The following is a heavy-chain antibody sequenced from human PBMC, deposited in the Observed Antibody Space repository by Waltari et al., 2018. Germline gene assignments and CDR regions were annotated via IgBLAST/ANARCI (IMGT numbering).Heavy chain of an antibody. Sequence: QVQLQESGPGLVKPSETLSLTCTVPGGSISSYSWSWIRQPPGKGLEWIGYIYYSGSTNYNPSLKSRVTISVDTSKNQFSLKLSSVTAADTAVYYCARIVEYSSSSWFDPWGQGTLVTVSS. CDR3: ARIVEYSSSSWFDP. V-gene: IGHV4-59*08. J-gene: IGHJ5*02. CDR2: IYYSGST. CDR1: GGSISSYS. D-gene: IGHD6-6*01.